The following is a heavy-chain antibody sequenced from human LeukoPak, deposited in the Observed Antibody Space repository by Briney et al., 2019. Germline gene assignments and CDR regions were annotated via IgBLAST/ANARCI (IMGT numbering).Heavy chain of an antibody. CDR2: IYSGGST. CDR1: GFTVSSNY. J-gene: IGHJ3*02. D-gene: IGHD1-26*01. CDR3: ARGGSYLSALDI. V-gene: IGHV3-53*01. Sequence: PGGSLRLSCAPSGFTVSSNYMSWVRQAPGKGLEWVSIIYSGGSTFYADSVKGRFTISRDNSKNTLYLQMNSLRAEDTAVYYCARGGSYLSALDIWGQGTMVTVSS.